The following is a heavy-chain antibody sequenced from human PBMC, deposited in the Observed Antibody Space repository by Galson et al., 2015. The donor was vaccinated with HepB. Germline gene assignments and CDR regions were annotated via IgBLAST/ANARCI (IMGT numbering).Heavy chain of an antibody. CDR2: ISYDATKK. CDR3: ARGLYSYAADYYYHNGLDV. V-gene: IGHV3-30*04. J-gene: IGHJ6*02. Sequence: SLRLSCAASGFTFSNYAMHWVRQTPGKGLEWVAVISYDATKKYYIDAVKGRFSISRDNSKGTVYLQMSSLRAEDTAVYYCARGLYSYAADYYYHNGLDVWGQGTTVTVSS. CDR1: GFTFSNYA. D-gene: IGHD3-22*01.